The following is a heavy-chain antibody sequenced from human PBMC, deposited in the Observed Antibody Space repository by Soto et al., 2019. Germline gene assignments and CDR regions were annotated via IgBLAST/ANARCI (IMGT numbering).Heavy chain of an antibody. Sequence: QVQLVESGGGVVQPGRSLRLSCAAAGFTFSSYAMHWVRQAPGKGQEWVAVISYDGSNKYYADSVKGRFTISRDNSKNTLYLQMNSLRAEDTAVYYCARLDTAMKQMAFDIWGQGTMVTVSS. J-gene: IGHJ3*02. CDR3: ARLDTAMKQMAFDI. D-gene: IGHD5-18*01. V-gene: IGHV3-30-3*01. CDR2: ISYDGSNK. CDR1: GFTFSSYA.